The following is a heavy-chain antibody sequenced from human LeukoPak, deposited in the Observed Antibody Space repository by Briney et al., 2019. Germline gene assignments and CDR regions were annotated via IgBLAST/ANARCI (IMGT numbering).Heavy chain of an antibody. V-gene: IGHV3-48*02. Sequence: PGGSLRLSCAASGFAFSSYSMNWVRQAPWKGLEWVSYIGTSSSPKYYADSVKGRFTISRDNDKNSIYLQMDSLRDEDTAVYYCARGNRGLSPDYWGQGILVTVSS. CDR3: ARGNRGLSPDY. CDR2: IGTSSSPK. D-gene: IGHD1-14*01. CDR1: GFAFSSYS. J-gene: IGHJ4*02.